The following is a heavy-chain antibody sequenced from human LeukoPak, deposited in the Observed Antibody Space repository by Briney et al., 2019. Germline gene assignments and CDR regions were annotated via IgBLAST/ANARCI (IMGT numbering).Heavy chain of an antibody. Sequence: VRSLRLSCAASGVTFSSDAMHWVRQAPGKRLEGGAGISYDGSNTDSADSITGRFTISRENSKNTLFLQVNSLRVEDTAVYFFAREHLAHDYWGQGTLVTVSS. V-gene: IGHV3-30-3*01. CDR3: AREHLAHDY. CDR2: ISYDGSNT. CDR1: GVTFSSDA. J-gene: IGHJ4*02.